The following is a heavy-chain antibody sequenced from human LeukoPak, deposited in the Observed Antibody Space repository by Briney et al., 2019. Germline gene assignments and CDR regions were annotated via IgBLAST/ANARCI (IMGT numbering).Heavy chain of an antibody. J-gene: IGHJ6*03. D-gene: IGHD6-19*01. CDR3: ARDPNTKSSSGWHYYYYYYYMDV. Sequence: ASVKVSCKASGYTFTGYYMHWVRQAPGEGLEWMGWINPNSVGTNYAQKFQGRVTMTRDTSISTASMELSRLRSDDTAVYYCARDPNTKSSSGWHYYYYYYYMDVWGKGTTVTISS. V-gene: IGHV1-2*02. CDR2: INPNSVGT. CDR1: GYTFTGYY.